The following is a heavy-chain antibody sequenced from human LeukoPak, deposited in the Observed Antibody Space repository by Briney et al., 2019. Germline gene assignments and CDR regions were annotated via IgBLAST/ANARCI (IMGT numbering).Heavy chain of an antibody. D-gene: IGHD2-15*01. V-gene: IGHV3-23*01. CDR1: GFSFSNNA. CDR2: IGNSGGGT. CDR3: VKRYCSGDTCYSAFDY. J-gene: IGHJ4*01. Sequence: QPGGSLRLSCAASGFSFSNNAMSWVRQAPGNGLEWVSAIGNSGGGTYYADSLQGRFTISRDNFKNTLYLQMNSLRAEDTAVYYCVKRYCSGDTCYSAFDYWGHGTLVTVSS.